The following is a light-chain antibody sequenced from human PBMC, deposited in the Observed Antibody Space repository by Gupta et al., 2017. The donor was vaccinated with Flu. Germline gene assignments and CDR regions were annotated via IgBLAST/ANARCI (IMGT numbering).Light chain of an antibody. J-gene: IGKJ3*01. V-gene: IGKV1-9*01. Sequence: DIQLTQSPSFLSASVGDRVTITCRASRDIKNYLAWFQQKPGQAPKLLIYGAFTLQSGVPSRFSGSGAGPEFTLTISSLQTEDFATYYCQQLNSEPPFAFGPGTKVDVK. CDR3: QQLNSEPPFA. CDR1: RDIKNY. CDR2: GAF.